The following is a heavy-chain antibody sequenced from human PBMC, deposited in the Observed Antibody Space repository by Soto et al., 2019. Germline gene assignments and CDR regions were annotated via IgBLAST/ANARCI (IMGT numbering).Heavy chain of an antibody. D-gene: IGHD3-22*01. CDR1: GGSFSGYY. Sequence: ETLSLTCAVYGGSFSGYYWSWIRQPPGKGLEWIGEINHSGSTNYNPSLKSRVTISVDTSKNQFSLKLSSVTAADTAVYYCARGPRVVMVPNDAFDIWGQGTMVTVSS. V-gene: IGHV4-34*01. J-gene: IGHJ3*02. CDR2: INHSGST. CDR3: ARGPRVVMVPNDAFDI.